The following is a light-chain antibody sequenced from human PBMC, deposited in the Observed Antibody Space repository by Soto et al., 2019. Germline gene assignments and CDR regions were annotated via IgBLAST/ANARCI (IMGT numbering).Light chain of an antibody. V-gene: IGKV1-5*03. CDR3: QQYSTHSPT. J-gene: IGKJ5*01. CDR2: KAS. CDR1: QSISSNW. Sequence: DIQMTQSPSTLSASVGDRVTITCRASQSISSNWLAWYQQKPGKAPKLLIYKASSLENGVPSRFSGSGSGTEFTLTISSLQPDDFATYYCQQYSTHSPTFGQGTRLEIE.